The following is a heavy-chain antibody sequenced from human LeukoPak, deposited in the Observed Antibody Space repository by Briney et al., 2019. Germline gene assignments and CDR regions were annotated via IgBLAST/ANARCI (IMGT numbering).Heavy chain of an antibody. J-gene: IGHJ4*02. Sequence: ASVKVSCKASGYTFTGYYMHWVRQAPGQGLEWMGRINPNSGGTYYAQKFQGRVTMTRDTSISTAYMELSRLISDDTAVYYCARVPSFKLGYCSGGSCYPFDYWGQGTLVTVSS. CDR2: INPNSGGT. V-gene: IGHV1-2*06. D-gene: IGHD2-15*01. CDR3: ARVPSFKLGYCSGGSCYPFDY. CDR1: GYTFTGYY.